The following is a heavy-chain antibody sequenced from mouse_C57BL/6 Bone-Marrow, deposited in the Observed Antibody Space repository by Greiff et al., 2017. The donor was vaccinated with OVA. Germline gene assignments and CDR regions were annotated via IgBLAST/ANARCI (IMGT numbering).Heavy chain of an antibody. Sequence: VQLQQSGAELVRPGTSVKMSCKASGYTFTNYWIGWAKQRPGHGLEWIGDIYPGGGYTNYNEKFKGKATLTADKSSSTAYMQLSSLTSEDSAIYYCARFYWNYAMDYWGQGTSVTVSS. CDR2: IYPGGGYT. D-gene: IGHD1-1*01. CDR1: GYTFTNYW. CDR3: ARFYWNYAMDY. V-gene: IGHV1-63*01. J-gene: IGHJ4*01.